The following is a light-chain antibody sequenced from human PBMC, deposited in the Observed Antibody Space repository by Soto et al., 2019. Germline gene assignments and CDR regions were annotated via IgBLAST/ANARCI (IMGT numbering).Light chain of an antibody. CDR3: QQSYTTSYT. CDR1: QSIISY. Sequence: DLQMTQSPSSLSASVGDRVTITCRASQSIISYLNWFQQKPGKAPNLLIYTTSNLQSGVPSRFSCSGSGTDFTLTISSLQPEDFATYYCQQSYTTSYTFGQGTKLEIE. J-gene: IGKJ2*01. CDR2: TTS. V-gene: IGKV1-39*01.